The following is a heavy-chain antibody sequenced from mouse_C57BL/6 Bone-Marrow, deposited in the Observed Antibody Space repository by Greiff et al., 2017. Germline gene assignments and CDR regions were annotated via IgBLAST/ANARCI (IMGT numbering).Heavy chain of an antibody. J-gene: IGHJ2*01. CDR2: IEPNSGGT. V-gene: IGHV1-72*01. CDR1: GYTFTSYW. D-gene: IGHD2-1*01. CDR3: ARRCRGFGNLDY. Sequence: QVQLKQPGAELVKPGASVKLSCKASGYTFTSYWMHWVKQRPGRGLEWIGRIEPNSGGTKYNEKFKSKATLTVDKPSSTAYMQLSSLTSEDSAVYYCARRCRGFGNLDYWGQGTTLTVSS.